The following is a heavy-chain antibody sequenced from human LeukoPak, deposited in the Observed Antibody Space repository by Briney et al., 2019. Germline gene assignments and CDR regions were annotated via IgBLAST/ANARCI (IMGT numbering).Heavy chain of an antibody. CDR3: ARDFGWRDYYYGMDV. Sequence: GGSLRLSCAASGFTVSSNYMSWVRQAPGKGLEWVSVIYSGGSTYYADSVKGRFTISRHNSKNTLYLQMNSLRAEDTAVYYCARDFGWRDYYYGMDVWGQGTSVTVSS. D-gene: IGHD3-10*01. J-gene: IGHJ6*02. V-gene: IGHV3-53*04. CDR1: GFTVSSNY. CDR2: IYSGGST.